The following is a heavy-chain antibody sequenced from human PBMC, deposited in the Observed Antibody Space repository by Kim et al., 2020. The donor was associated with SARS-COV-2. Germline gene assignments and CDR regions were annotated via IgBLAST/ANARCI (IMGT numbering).Heavy chain of an antibody. Sequence: KFQGRVTLTRETSASTAFMELSSLTSEDTAIYYCARDGTTRNGGYYFDYWGQGALVTVSS. CDR3: ARDGTTRNGGYYFDY. J-gene: IGHJ4*01. D-gene: IGHD1-1*01. V-gene: IGHV1-3*01.